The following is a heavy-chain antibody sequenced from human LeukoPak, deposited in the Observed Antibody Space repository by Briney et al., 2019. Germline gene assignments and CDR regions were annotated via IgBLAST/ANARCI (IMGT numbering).Heavy chain of an antibody. V-gene: IGHV3-9*01. D-gene: IGHD3-10*01. CDR2: ISWNSGSI. CDR1: GFIFNNYA. CDR3: ARHYYAYWYFDL. Sequence: SGGSLRLSCAGSGFIFNNYAMHWVRQPPGKGLEWVSGISWNSGSIDYADSVKGRFTISRGNSKNTLWLQMNNLRADDTAVYYCARHYYAYWYFDLWGRGTLVTVSS. J-gene: IGHJ2*01.